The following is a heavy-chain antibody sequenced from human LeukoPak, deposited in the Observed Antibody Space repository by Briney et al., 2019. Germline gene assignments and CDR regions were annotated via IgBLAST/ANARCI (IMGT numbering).Heavy chain of an antibody. CDR2: IYHSGST. CDR1: GYSISSGYF. CDR3: PRQSADRIFGVVMGFGLAY. D-gene: IGHD3-3*02. V-gene: IGHV4-38-2*02. J-gene: IGHJ4*02. Sequence: SETLSLTCTVSGYSISSGYFWGWIRQPPGKGLEGIGSIYHSGSTYYNPSLKSRVTISGDTSKNQFSLKLSSVTAADTAVYYCPRQSADRIFGVVMGFGLAYWGRGTLVPVSS.